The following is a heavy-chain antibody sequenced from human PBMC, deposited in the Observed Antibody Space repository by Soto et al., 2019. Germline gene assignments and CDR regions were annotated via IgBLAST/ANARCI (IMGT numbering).Heavy chain of an antibody. J-gene: IGHJ4*02. V-gene: IGHV3-23*01. D-gene: IGHD4-17*01. CDR3: AKGGRVTTVTTHFDY. CDR1: GFTFSNYA. CDR2: IGGSGGST. Sequence: EVQLLESGGGLVQPGGSLRLSCAASGFTFSNYAMSWFRQPPGKGLVWVSGIGGSGGSTYYPDSVKGRFTISRDKSRNTLFLQMNSLRAEDTAIYYCAKGGRVTTVTTHFDYWGQGTLLTVSS.